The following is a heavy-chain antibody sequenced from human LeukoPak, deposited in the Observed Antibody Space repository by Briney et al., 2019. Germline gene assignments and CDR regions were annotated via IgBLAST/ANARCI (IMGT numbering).Heavy chain of an antibody. J-gene: IGHJ6*02. D-gene: IGHD3-10*01. CDR1: GFTFDDYG. Sequence: PPGGSLRLSCAASGFTFDDYGMSWVRQAPGKGLEWVSGINWNGGSTGYADSVKGRFTISRDNAKNSLYLQMNSLRAEDTALYHCARVSGSGSYYNPAEDYYYGMDVWGQGTTVTVSS. V-gene: IGHV3-20*01. CDR2: INWNGGST. CDR3: ARVSGSGSYYNPAEDYYYGMDV.